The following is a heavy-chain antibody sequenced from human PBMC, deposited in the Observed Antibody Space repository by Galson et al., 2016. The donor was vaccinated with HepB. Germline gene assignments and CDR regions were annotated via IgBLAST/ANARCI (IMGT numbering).Heavy chain of an antibody. Sequence: SETLSLTCTVSGFSISSSSYYWGWIRQPPGKGLEWIGNFDYSGSTHYNPSLNSRVTMSADTPKNQFTLNLSTVTAADTAVYFCARVTHYGDFSDYWGHGTLVTVSS. CDR3: ARVTHYGDFSDY. CDR1: GFSISSSSYY. V-gene: IGHV4-39*01. J-gene: IGHJ4*01. CDR2: FDYSGST. D-gene: IGHD4-17*01.